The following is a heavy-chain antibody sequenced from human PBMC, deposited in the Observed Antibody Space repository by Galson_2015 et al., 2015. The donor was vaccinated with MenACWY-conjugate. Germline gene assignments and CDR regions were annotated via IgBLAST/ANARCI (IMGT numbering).Heavy chain of an antibody. D-gene: IGHD6-19*01. CDR2: INVYSGNT. CDR1: GYTFRVHD. J-gene: IGHJ5*02. V-gene: IGHV1-18*01. CDR3: ARETLGSGWFLLDL. Sequence: SVKVSCKASGYTFRVHDINWVRQAPGQGLEWMGWINVYSGNTGYAEKFQGRVTMTADTSTSTAYMELRSLRSDDTAVYFCARETLGSGWFLLDLRGQGTPVTVSS.